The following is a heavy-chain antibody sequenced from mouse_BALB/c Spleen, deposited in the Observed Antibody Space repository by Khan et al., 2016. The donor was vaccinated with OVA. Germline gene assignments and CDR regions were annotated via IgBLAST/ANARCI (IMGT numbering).Heavy chain of an antibody. D-gene: IGHD2-1*01. CDR3: FGDGNHGVVY. V-gene: IGHV6-6*01. J-gene: IGHJ3*01. Sequence: EVQLQESGGGLVPPGVTMKLSCAASAFIFSDAWMDWVRQSPEKGLEWCAEIRSTANNHAIYYSVSVKGRYTNTSDDSNSSVYLPTTILRAEGTGRYAGFGDGNHGVVYRGQQALVTVSA. CDR2: IRSTANNHAI. CDR1: AFIFSDAW.